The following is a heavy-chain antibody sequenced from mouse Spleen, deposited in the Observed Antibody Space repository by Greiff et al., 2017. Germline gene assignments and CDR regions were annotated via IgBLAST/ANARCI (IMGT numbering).Heavy chain of an antibody. V-gene: IGHV1-26*01. CDR2: INPNNGGT. D-gene: IGHD2-3*01. J-gene: IGHJ4*01. CDR1: GYTFTDYY. Sequence: EVKLQQSGPELVKPGASVKISCKASGYTFTDYYMNWVKQSHGKSLEWIGDINPNNGGTSYNQKFKGKATLTVDKSSSTAYMELRSLTSEDSAVYYCARSDGRAMDYWGQGTSVTVSS. CDR3: ARSDGRAMDY.